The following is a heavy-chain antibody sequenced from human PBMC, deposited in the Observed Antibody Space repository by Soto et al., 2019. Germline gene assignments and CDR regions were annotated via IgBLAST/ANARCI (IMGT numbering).Heavy chain of an antibody. CDR1: GFTFSSYG. J-gene: IGHJ4*02. D-gene: IGHD6-6*01. CDR3: ARSSIAARPQAEGHTEIDY. V-gene: IGHV3-33*01. Sequence: GGSLRLSCAASGFTFSSYGMHWVRQAPGKGLEWVAVIWYDGSNKYYADSVKGRFTISRDNSKNTRYLQMNSLRAEDTAVYYCARSSIAARPQAEGHTEIDYWGQGTLVTVSS. CDR2: IWYDGSNK.